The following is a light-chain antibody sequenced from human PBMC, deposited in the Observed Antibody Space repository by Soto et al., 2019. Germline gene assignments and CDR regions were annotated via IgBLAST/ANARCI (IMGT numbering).Light chain of an antibody. Sequence: DIQMTQSPYTLSASVGDGVTITGRAGQNISVWLAWYQQRPGKAPKFLIYDASNLETGVSSRFSGSGSGTEFTLTIRSLQPDDFATYYCQQYDSSSPTFGQGTKLEIK. CDR3: QQYDSSSPT. J-gene: IGKJ2*01. CDR2: DAS. CDR1: QNISVW. V-gene: IGKV1-5*01.